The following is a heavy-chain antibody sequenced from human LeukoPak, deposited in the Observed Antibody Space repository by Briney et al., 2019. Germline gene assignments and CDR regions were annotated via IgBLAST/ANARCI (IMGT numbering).Heavy chain of an antibody. D-gene: IGHD3-22*01. J-gene: IGHJ3*02. CDR1: GGSLSDYY. CDR2: IFYSGST. V-gene: IGHV4-34*12. CDR3: AKSNGYGLIDI. Sequence: SETLSLTCAVYGGSLSDYYLGWVRQPPGKALEWIGNIFYSGSTYYSPSLKSRVTISLDTSRNQFSLKLNSVTAADTAVYYCAKSNGYGLIDIWGQGTMVTVSS.